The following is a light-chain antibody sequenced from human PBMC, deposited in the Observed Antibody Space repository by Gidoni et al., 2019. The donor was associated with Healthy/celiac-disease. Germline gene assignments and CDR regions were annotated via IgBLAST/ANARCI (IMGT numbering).Light chain of an antibody. CDR1: PSVSSSY. Sequence: EIVLTQSPGTLSLSPGERATLSCRASPSVSSSYLAWYQQKPGQAPRLLIYGASSRATGNPDRCSGSGSGTDFTLTISRLEPEDFAVDYCQQYGSSPTWTFGQGTKVEIK. CDR3: QQYGSSPTWT. J-gene: IGKJ1*01. CDR2: GAS. V-gene: IGKV3-20*01.